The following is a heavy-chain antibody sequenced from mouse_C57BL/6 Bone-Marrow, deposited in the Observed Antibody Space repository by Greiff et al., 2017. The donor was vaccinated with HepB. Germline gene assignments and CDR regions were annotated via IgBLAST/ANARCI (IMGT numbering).Heavy chain of an antibody. CDR2: IWSGGST. Sequence: QVQLQQSGPGLVQPSQSLSITCTVSGFSLTSYGVHWVRQSPGTGLEWLGVIWSGGSTDYNAAFISRLSISKDNSKSQVFFKMYSLQADDTAIYYCARNRLSMVKVAYWGQGTLVTVSA. V-gene: IGHV2-2*01. CDR3: ARNRLSMVKVAY. D-gene: IGHD2-2*01. CDR1: GFSLTSYG. J-gene: IGHJ3*01.